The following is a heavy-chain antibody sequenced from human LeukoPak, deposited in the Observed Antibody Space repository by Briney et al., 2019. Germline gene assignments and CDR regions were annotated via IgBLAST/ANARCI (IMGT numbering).Heavy chain of an antibody. CDR1: GFTFSSYG. CDR3: ARALPTIFGVVDFYYFDY. V-gene: IGHV3-30*02. Sequence: GGSLRLSCAASGFTFSSYGMHWVRQAPGKGLEWVAFIRYDGSNKYYADSVKGRFTISRDNAKNSLYLQMDSLRAEDTAVYYCARALPTIFGVVDFYYFDYWGQGTLVTVSS. CDR2: IRYDGSNK. D-gene: IGHD3-3*01. J-gene: IGHJ4*02.